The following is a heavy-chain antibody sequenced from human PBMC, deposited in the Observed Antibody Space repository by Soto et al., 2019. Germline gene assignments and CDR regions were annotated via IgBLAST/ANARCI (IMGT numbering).Heavy chain of an antibody. V-gene: IGHV4-59*08. CDR3: ARAPAPWFFAS. J-gene: IGHJ4*02. D-gene: IGHD3-22*01. Sequence: SETLSLTCTVSGGSISSYYWSWIRQPPGKGLEWIGYIYYSGSTNYNPSLKSRVTISVDTSKNPFSLKLSSVTAADTAVYYCARAPAPWFFASCGQGTLVTGSS. CDR1: GGSISSYY. CDR2: IYYSGST.